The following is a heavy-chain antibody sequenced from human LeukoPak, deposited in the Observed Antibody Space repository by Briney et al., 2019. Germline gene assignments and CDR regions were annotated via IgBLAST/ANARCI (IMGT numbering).Heavy chain of an antibody. V-gene: IGHV4-38-2*02. Sequence: SETLSLTCTVSGYSISSGYYWGWIRQPPGKGLEWIGSIYHSGSTYYNPSLKSRVTISVDTSKNQFSLKLSSVTAADTAVYYCARGAGPYGDDFDYWGQGTLVTVSS. D-gene: IGHD7-27*01. CDR2: IYHSGST. J-gene: IGHJ4*02. CDR3: ARGAGPYGDDFDY. CDR1: GYSISSGYY.